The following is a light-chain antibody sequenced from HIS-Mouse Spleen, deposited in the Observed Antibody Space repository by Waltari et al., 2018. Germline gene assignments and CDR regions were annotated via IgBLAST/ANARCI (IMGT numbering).Light chain of an antibody. CDR2: DVS. CDR1: SRDVGGXXY. Sequence: QSALTQPRSVSGSPGQSVTISCTGTSRDVGGXXYVSWYQQHPGKAPKLMIYDVSKRPSGVPDRFSGSKSGNTASLTISGLQAEDEADYYCCSYAGSYNWVXGGGTKLTVL. V-gene: IGLV2-11*01. J-gene: IGLJ3*02. CDR3: CSYAGSYNWV.